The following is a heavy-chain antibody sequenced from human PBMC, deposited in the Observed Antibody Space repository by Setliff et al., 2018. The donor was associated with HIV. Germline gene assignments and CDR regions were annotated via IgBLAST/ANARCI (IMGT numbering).Heavy chain of an antibody. CDR2: TYYSGNP. Sequence: SETLSLTCTVSGGSISSGYYYWSWIRQHPGKGLEWIGYTYYSGNPFYNPSLRSRVTISLDTSKNQFSLKLSSVTAADTAVYYCARGFDYAQRPPLYYFDYWGQGTLVTVSA. V-gene: IGHV4-31*03. D-gene: IGHD2-2*01. CDR1: GGSISSGYYY. J-gene: IGHJ4*02. CDR3: ARGFDYAQRPPLYYFDY.